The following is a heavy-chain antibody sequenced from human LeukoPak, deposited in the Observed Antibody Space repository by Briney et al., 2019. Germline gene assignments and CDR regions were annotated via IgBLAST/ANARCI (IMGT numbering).Heavy chain of an antibody. Sequence: SETLSLTCSVSSGSITSYYWSWLRQPPGKGLEWIGYIYYSGSTNYNPSLKSRVTISVDTSKNQFSLKLSSVTAADTAVYYCARVLENDAFDIWGQGTMVTVSS. CDR2: IYYSGST. CDR1: SGSITSYY. D-gene: IGHD3-3*01. J-gene: IGHJ3*02. V-gene: IGHV4-59*01. CDR3: ARVLENDAFDI.